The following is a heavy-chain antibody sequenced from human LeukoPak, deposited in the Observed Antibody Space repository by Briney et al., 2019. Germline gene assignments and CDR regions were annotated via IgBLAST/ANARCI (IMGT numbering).Heavy chain of an antibody. CDR3: AKRAGYGTTGYYYYGLDV. D-gene: IGHD1-1*01. J-gene: IGHJ6*02. CDR1: GFTFSSYG. Sequence: GGSLRLSCAASGFTFSSYGMHWVRQAPGKGLEWVAVISYDGGNKYYADSVKGRFTISRDNSKNTLYLQMNSLRAEDTAVYYCAKRAGYGTTGYYYYGLDVWGQGTTVTVSS. V-gene: IGHV3-30*18. CDR2: ISYDGGNK.